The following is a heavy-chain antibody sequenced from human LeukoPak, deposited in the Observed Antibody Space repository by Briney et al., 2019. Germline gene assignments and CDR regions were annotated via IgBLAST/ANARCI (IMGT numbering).Heavy chain of an antibody. CDR1: GFTFTSSA. CDR2: IVVVNGNT. D-gene: IGHD6-13*01. Sequence: SVKVSCKASGFTFTSSAIQWVRQARGQRLEWIGWIVVVNGNTNYAQKLQERVTITRDMSTSTAYMELSSLRSEDTAVYYCAAVVIAAADYYYMDVWGKGTTVTVSS. J-gene: IGHJ6*03. V-gene: IGHV1-58*02. CDR3: AAVVIAAADYYYMDV.